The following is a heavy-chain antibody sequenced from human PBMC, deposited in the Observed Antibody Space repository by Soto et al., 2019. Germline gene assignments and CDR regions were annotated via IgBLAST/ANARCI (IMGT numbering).Heavy chain of an antibody. Sequence: QAQLVESGGGVVQPGRSLRLSCAASGFAFSSYGMHWVRQAPGTGLEWVAVISYDGSLQHYADSVKGRFTISRDNSTNMMLLQMRSLRAEDTAVDYCVSDRGYGHASVPYSWGQGTLVSVSS. D-gene: IGHD5-18*01. CDR2: ISYDGSLQ. CDR1: GFAFSSYG. J-gene: IGHJ4*02. CDR3: VSDRGYGHASVPYS. V-gene: IGHV3-30*03.